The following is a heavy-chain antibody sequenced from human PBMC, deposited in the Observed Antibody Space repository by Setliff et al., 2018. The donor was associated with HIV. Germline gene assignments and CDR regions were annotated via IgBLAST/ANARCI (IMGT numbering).Heavy chain of an antibody. CDR3: ARQLSNSLDH. CDR2: ISPQNGDG. CDR1: GYTFTDYF. J-gene: IGHJ4*02. D-gene: IGHD6-6*01. V-gene: IGHV1-2*02. Sequence: ASVKVSCKASGYTFTDYFLHWVRQAPGQGLEWMGWISPQNGDGKIPQRSRGRVTMTRDTSISTAYMELSGLASDDTAVYFCARQLSNSLDHWGQGTPVTVSS.